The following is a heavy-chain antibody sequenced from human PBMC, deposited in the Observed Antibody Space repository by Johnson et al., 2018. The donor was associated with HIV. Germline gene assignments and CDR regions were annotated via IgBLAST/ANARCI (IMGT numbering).Heavy chain of an antibody. V-gene: IGHV3-9*01. CDR1: GFTFDDYA. CDR3: AKYRQQLVRSAFDI. D-gene: IGHD6-13*01. CDR2: ISWNGGSI. Sequence: VQLVESGGGLVQPGGSLRLSCAASGFTFDDYAMHWVRQAPGKGLEWVSGISWNGGSIGYADSVKGRFTISRDNAKNSLYLQMNSLRAEDTAVYYCAKYRQQLVRSAFDIWGQGTMVTVSS. J-gene: IGHJ3*02.